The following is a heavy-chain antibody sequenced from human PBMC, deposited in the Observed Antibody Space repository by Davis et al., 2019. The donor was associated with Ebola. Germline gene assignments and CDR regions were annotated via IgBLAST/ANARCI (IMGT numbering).Heavy chain of an antibody. CDR2: IIPMIDMR. CDR3: ARVVKSDTVIAYYLDY. J-gene: IGHJ4*02. V-gene: IGHV1-69*10. CDR1: GGTSSTSG. Sequence: SVQVSCKASGGTSSTSGITWVRQAPAHGLEWMGGIIPMIDMRNYAQKFQGRVTITADKTTSTVYMELRSLTSEETAMYYCARVVKSDTVIAYYLDYWGQGTLVTVSS. D-gene: IGHD5-18*01.